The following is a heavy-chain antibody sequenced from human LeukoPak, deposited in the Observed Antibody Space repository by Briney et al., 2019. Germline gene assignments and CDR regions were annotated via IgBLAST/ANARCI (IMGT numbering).Heavy chain of an antibody. CDR3: ARGYCSSTSCYARPPYYYYYMDV. D-gene: IGHD2-2*01. CDR1: GYTFTSYG. V-gene: IGHV1-18*01. CDR2: ISAYNGNT. J-gene: IGHJ6*03. Sequence: GASVKVSCKASGYTFTSYGISWVRQAPGQGLEWMGWISAYNGNTNYAQKLQGRVTMTTDTSTSTDYMELRSLRADDTAVYYCARGYCSSTSCYARPPYYYYYMDVWGKGTTVTVSS.